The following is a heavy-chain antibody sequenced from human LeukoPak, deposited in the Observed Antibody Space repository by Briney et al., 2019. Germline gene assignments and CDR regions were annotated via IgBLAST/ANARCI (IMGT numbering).Heavy chain of an antibody. CDR3: ARKYYDFWSGYRHYYYYYMDV. D-gene: IGHD3-3*01. CDR2: ISSSGSTI. V-gene: IGHV3-11*04. CDR1: GFTFSDYY. J-gene: IGHJ6*03. Sequence: GGSLRLSCAASGFTFSDYYMSWIRQAPGKGLEWVSYISSSGSTIYYADSVKGRFTISRDNAKNSLYLQMNSLRAEDTAVYYCARKYYDFWSGYRHYYYYYMDVWGKGTTVTVSS.